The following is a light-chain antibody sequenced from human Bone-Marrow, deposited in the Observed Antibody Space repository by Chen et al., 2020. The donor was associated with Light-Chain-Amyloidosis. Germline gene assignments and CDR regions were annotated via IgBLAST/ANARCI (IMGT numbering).Light chain of an antibody. CDR3: SSYTITNTLV. J-gene: IGLJ1*01. V-gene: IGLV2-14*01. Sequence: QSALTQPASVSGSPGQSITISCTGTSSDVGGDNHVSWYQQHPDKAPTLMIYEVTNRPSWVPDRFSGSKSDNTASLTISGLQTEEEADYFCSSYTITNTLVFGSGTRVTVL. CDR1: SSDVGGDNH. CDR2: EVT.